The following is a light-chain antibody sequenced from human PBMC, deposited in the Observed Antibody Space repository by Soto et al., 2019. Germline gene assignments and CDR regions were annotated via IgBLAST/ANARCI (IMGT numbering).Light chain of an antibody. Sequence: EVVLTQSPDTLSLSPGERGTLSCRASQSVSDYLAWYQQKPGQAPRLLIYGISKRATDIPDRFSGSGSGTEFTLTISSLQPEDFATYYCQQHGQWPITFGQGTRLEIK. CDR2: GIS. J-gene: IGKJ5*01. V-gene: IGKV3-11*01. CDR3: QQHGQWPIT. CDR1: QSVSDY.